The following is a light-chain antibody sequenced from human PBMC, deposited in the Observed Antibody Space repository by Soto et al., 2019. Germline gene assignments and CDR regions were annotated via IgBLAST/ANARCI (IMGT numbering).Light chain of an antibody. V-gene: IGLV1-47*02. CDR1: SPNIGGNY. CDR3: AAWDNSFSGSLV. Sequence: QSVLTQPPSASGTPGQRVTISCSGSSPNIGGNYVYWYQHLPGTAPRLLIYNNNQRPSGVPDRFSGSKSGPSASLAINGLRSEDEADYYCAAWDNSFSGSLVFGTGTRSPP. CDR2: NNN. J-gene: IGLJ1*01.